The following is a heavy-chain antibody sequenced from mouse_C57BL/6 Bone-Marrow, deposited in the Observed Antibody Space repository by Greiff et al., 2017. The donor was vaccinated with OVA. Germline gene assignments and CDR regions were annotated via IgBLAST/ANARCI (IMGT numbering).Heavy chain of an antibody. CDR1: GFTFSYYG. V-gene: IGHV5-17*01. Sequence: EVQLVESGGGLVKPGGSLKLSCAASGFTFSYYGMHWVRQAPEKGLEWVAYISSGSSTIYYADTVKGRFTISRDNAKNTLFLQMTSLRSEDTAMYYCANYGSSYGFDYWGQGTLVTVSA. D-gene: IGHD1-1*01. J-gene: IGHJ3*01. CDR3: ANYGSSYGFDY. CDR2: ISSGSSTI.